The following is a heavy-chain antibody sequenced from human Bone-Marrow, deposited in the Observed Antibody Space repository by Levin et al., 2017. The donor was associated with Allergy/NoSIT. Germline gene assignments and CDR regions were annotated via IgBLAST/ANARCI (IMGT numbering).Heavy chain of an antibody. V-gene: IGHV4-31*03. J-gene: IGHJ4*02. CDR2: IYYSGNT. CDR1: GGSISTGGFH. CDR3: AREDGYVFDY. Sequence: SQTLSLTCSLSGGSISTGGFHWSWVRQRPGKGLEWIGYIYYSGNTYYNPSLQSRLSISIDTSKNQFSLRLTSVTSADTAVYYCAREDGYVFDYWGQGTLVTVSS. D-gene: IGHD5-24*01.